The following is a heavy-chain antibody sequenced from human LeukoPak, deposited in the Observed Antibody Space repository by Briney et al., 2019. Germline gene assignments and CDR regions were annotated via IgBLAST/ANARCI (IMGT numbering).Heavy chain of an antibody. J-gene: IGHJ4*02. CDR2: ISSSGSTI. Sequence: PGGSLRLSCAASGFTFSDYYMSWIRQAPGKGREWVSYISSSGSTIYYADSVKGRFTISRDNAKNSLYLQMNSLRAEDTAVYYCAREGSGSAVPYYFDYWGQGTLVTVSS. D-gene: IGHD6-19*01. CDR3: AREGSGSAVPYYFDY. V-gene: IGHV3-11*04. CDR1: GFTFSDYY.